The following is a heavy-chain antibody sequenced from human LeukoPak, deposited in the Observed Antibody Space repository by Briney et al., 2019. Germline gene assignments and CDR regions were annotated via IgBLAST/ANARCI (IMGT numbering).Heavy chain of an antibody. CDR3: ARAYLLDIVSTYSSSKSGFGFDV. Sequence: PSETLSLTCAVYGGSFRGYYWTWIRQPPGKGLEWIGEINHSGSTNYNPSLKSRVTMSVDTSKNQFSLKLSSVTAADTAVYYCARAYLLDIVSTYSSSKSGFGFDVWGQGTMVTVSS. V-gene: IGHV4-34*01. J-gene: IGHJ3*01. CDR2: INHSGST. CDR1: GGSFRGYY. D-gene: IGHD5/OR15-5a*01.